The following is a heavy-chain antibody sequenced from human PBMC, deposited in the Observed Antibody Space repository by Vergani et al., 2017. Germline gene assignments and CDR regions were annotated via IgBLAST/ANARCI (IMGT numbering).Heavy chain of an antibody. CDR1: GFSLSTSGVG. D-gene: IGHD2-2*01. J-gene: IGHJ3*02. V-gene: IGHV2-26*01. CDR3: ARINQLATSGAFDI. Sequence: QITLKESGPTLVKPTQTLTLTCTFSGFSLSTSGVGVSWIRQPPGKALEWLAHIFSNDEKSYSTSLKSRLTISKDTSKSQVVLTMINMDPVDTATYYCARINQLATSGAFDIWGQGTMVTVSS. CDR2: IFSNDEK.